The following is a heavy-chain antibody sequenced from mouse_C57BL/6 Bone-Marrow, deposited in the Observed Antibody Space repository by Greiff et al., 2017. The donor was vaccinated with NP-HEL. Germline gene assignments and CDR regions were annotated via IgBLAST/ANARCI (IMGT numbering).Heavy chain of an antibody. CDR2: INSAGSST. D-gene: IGHD2-4*01. CDR1: GFTFSDYY. CDR3: AREVGLRRRTYAMDY. V-gene: IGHV5-16*01. Sequence: EVKLVESEGGLVQPGSSMKLSCTASGFTFSDYYMAWVRQVPEKGLEWVANINSAGSSTYYLDSFKSRSIISRDNAKNILYLQIRSLKSEDTATYYCAREVGLRRRTYAMDYWGRGTAVTVSA. J-gene: IGHJ4*01.